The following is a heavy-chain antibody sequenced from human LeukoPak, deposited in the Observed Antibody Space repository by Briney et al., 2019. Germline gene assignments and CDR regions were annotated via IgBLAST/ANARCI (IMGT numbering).Heavy chain of an antibody. CDR1: GFSISNYW. V-gene: IGHV3-7*01. CDR3: ARGPPYYYYMDV. CDR2: IKEDGLEK. J-gene: IGHJ6*03. Sequence: PGGSLRLSCAASGFSISNYWMSWVRQAPGKGLEWVANIKEDGLEKYYVDSVKGRFTISRDNAKNSLYLQMTSLRAEDTAVYYCARGPPYYYYMDVWGEGTTVTVSS.